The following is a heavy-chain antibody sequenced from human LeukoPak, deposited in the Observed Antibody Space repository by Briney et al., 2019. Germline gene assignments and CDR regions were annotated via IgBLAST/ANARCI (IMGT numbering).Heavy chain of an antibody. CDR1: GGTFSSYA. V-gene: IGHV1-69*05. J-gene: IGHJ1*01. CDR2: IIPIFGTA. CDR3: SSHNYYCRGLSNLGQH. D-gene: IGHD3-10*01. Sequence: ASVKVPCKASGGTFSSYAISWVRQAPGQGLEWMGRIIPIFGTANYAQKSQGRVTITTDESTSTAYMELSSLRSEDTAVYYCSSHNYYCRGLSNLGQHWGQGTLVTVSS.